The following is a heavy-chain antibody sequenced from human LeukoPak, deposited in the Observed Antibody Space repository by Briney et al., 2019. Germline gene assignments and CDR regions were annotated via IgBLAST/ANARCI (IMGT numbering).Heavy chain of an antibody. CDR3: ARVSGQLGVDY. J-gene: IGHJ4*02. V-gene: IGHV3-21*01. D-gene: IGHD1-26*01. CDR2: ISSSSSYI. Sequence: TGGSLRLSCAASGFTFSSYSMNWVRQAPGKGLEWVSSISSSSSYIYYADSVKGRFTISRDNAKNSLYLQMNSLRAEDTAVYYCARVSGQLGVDYWGQGTLVTVSS. CDR1: GFTFSSYS.